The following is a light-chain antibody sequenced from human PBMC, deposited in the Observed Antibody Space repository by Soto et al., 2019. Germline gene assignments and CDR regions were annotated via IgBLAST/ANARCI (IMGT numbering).Light chain of an antibody. CDR1: SSYFGGYDY. V-gene: IGLV2-14*01. CDR2: DVS. Sequence: SVVAQPASVSGGPWPSVTLSRPGTSSYFGGYDYVSWYQQYPGKAPKLMIYDVSNRPSGVSDRFSGSKSANTASLTISGLQAEDEADYYCNSYTTSSSLYVFGTGTKVTVL. CDR3: NSYTTSSSLYV. J-gene: IGLJ1*01.